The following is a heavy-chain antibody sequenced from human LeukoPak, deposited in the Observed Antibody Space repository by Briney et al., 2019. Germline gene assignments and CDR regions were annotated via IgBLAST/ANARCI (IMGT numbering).Heavy chain of an antibody. J-gene: IGHJ4*02. CDR1: RYTFTSYY. CDR3: ARSNSGSYFDTDYFDY. V-gene: IGHV1-46*01. Sequence: ASVKVSCKASRYTFTSYYMHWVRQAPGQGLEWMGIINPSGGSTSYAQKFQGRVTMTRDTSTSTVYMELSSLRSEDTAVYYCARSNSGSYFDTDYFDYWGQGTLVTVSS. D-gene: IGHD1-26*01. CDR2: INPSGGST.